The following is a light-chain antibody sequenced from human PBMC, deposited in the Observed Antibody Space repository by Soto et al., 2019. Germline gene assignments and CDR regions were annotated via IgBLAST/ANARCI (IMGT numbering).Light chain of an antibody. Sequence: QSALTQPASVSGSPVQSITISCTGTSSDVGGYNYVSWYQHHPGKAPKLMIYDVINRPSGVSNRFSGSKSGNTASLTISGLQAEDEADYYCSSYTSSSTLVFGTGTKVTVL. CDR3: SSYTSSSTLV. CDR1: SSDVGGYNY. V-gene: IGLV2-14*03. J-gene: IGLJ1*01. CDR2: DVI.